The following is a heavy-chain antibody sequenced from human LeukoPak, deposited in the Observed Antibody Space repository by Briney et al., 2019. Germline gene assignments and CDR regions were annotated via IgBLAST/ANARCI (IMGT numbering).Heavy chain of an antibody. CDR1: GYTFTGYY. J-gene: IGHJ4*02. V-gene: IGHV1-18*04. CDR2: ISAYYGNT. Sequence: ASVKVSCKASGYTFTGYYMHWVRQAPGQGLEWMGWISAYYGNTNYAQKLQGRVTMTTDTSTSTAYMELRSLRSDDTAVYYCAREVYSGYHYYFDYWGQGTLVTVSS. D-gene: IGHD5-12*01. CDR3: AREVYSGYHYYFDY.